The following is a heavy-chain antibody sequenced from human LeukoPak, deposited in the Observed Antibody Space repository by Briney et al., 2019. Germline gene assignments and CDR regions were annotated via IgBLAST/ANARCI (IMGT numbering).Heavy chain of an antibody. V-gene: IGHV3-30*02. CDR2: IRFDGNEK. Sequence: GGSLRLSCAASGFTFSSYEMNWVRQAPGEGLEWVAFIRFDGNEKYYADSVKGRFIISRDNSKNTLYLQMSSLRAEDTAVYYCAKEQEGRRAAFDYWGQGTLVTVSS. CDR3: AKEQEGRRAAFDY. CDR1: GFTFSSYE. J-gene: IGHJ4*02. D-gene: IGHD2-15*01.